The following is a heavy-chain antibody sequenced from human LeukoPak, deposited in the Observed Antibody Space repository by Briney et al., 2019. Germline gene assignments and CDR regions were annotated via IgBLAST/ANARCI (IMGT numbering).Heavy chain of an antibody. D-gene: IGHD6-13*01. V-gene: IGHV4-38-2*02. CDR1: GYAISSGYY. J-gene: IGHJ4*02. CDR2: VYHTGDT. Sequence: SETLSLTCTVSGYAISSGYYWGWIRQPPGQGLECIGTVYHTGDTDYNPSLKSRVTLSVDTSENQFSLSLTSVTAADTAVYYCARGTYSSSWHYWGQGTLVTVSS. CDR3: ARGTYSSSWHY.